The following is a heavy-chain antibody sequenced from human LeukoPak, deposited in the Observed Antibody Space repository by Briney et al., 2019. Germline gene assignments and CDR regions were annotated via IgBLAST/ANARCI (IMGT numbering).Heavy chain of an antibody. CDR3: ARALRNYYYYGMDV. J-gene: IGHJ6*02. CDR1: GGSISSYY. Sequence: SETLSLTCTVSGGSISSYYWSWIRQPPGKGLEWIGYIYYSGSTNYNPSLKSRVTISVDTSKNQFSLKLSSVTAADTAVYYCARALRNYYYYGMDVWGQGTTVTVSS. V-gene: IGHV4-59*08. CDR2: IYYSGST.